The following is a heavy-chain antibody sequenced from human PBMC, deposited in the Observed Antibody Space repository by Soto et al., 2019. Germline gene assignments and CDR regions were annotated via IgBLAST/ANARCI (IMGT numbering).Heavy chain of an antibody. Sequence: QVQLQESGPGLVKPSQTLSLTCTVSGGSISSGDYYCSWIRQPPGKGLEWIGYIYYSGSTYYNPSLMIRITIAVATSKNQCSLKLSSVTAADTAVYYCARNRVTQSDYLGQGTLVTVSS. CDR3: ARNRVTQSDY. V-gene: IGHV4-30-4*01. CDR2: IYYSGST. CDR1: GGSISSGDYY. D-gene: IGHD2-21*02. J-gene: IGHJ4*02.